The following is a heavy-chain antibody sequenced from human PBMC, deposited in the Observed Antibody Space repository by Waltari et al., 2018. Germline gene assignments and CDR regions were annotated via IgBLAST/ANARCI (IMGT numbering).Heavy chain of an antibody. Sequence: QVQLQQWGAGLLKPSETLSLTCAVYGGSFSGYYWSWIRQPPGKGLEWIGEINHSGSTNYNPSLKSRVTISVDTSKNQFSLKLSSVTAADTAVYYCARAKLVLLWFGDPDAFDIWGQGTMVTVSS. CDR3: ARAKLVLLWFGDPDAFDI. D-gene: IGHD3-10*01. CDR2: INHSGST. CDR1: GGSFSGYY. J-gene: IGHJ3*02. V-gene: IGHV4-34*01.